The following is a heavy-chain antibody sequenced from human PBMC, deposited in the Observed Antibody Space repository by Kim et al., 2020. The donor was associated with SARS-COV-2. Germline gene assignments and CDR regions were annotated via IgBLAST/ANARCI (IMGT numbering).Heavy chain of an antibody. D-gene: IGHD3-10*01. Sequence: GGSLRLSCAASGFTFSSYAMHWVRQAPGKGLEWVAVISYDGSNKYYADSVKGRFTISRDNSKNTLYLQMNSLRAEDTAVYYCARSELLWFGELLSGVFDYWGQGTLVTVSS. V-gene: IGHV3-30*04. CDR3: ARSELLWFGELLSGVFDY. CDR2: ISYDGSNK. CDR1: GFTFSSYA. J-gene: IGHJ4*02.